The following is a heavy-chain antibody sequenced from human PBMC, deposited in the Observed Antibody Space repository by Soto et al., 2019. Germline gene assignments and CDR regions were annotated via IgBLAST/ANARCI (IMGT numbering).Heavy chain of an antibody. D-gene: IGHD2-8*02. CDR2: IYWDDDK. J-gene: IGHJ4*02. CDR3: AHLVVSGLTYYFDY. V-gene: IGHV2-5*02. CDR1: GLSLSTSAVG. Sequence: QITLKETGPTLVKPTQNLTVTCTSSGLSLSTSAVGVGWIRQPPGKALEWLAFIYWDDDKRYSPSLKSSLTITKYTCKYSVVLAMTNIKPVDTATYYCAHLVVSGLTYYFDYGDQGTLVTFSS.